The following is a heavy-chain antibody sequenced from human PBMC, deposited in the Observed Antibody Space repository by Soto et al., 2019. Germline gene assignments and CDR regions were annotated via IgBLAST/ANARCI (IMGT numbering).Heavy chain of an antibody. J-gene: IGHJ6*02. V-gene: IGHV1-46*01. CDR1: GYTFTSYY. D-gene: IGHD2-2*01. CDR2: INPSGGST. Sequence: ASVKVSCKASGYTFTSYYMHWVRQAPGQGLEWMGIINPSGGSTSYAQKFQGRVTMTRDTSTSTVYMELSSLRSEDTAVYYCAREALCSGTSCYEGGEEAGRGYYGYGMDVWGQGTMVTVSS. CDR3: AREALCSGTSCYEGGEEAGRGYYGYGMDV.